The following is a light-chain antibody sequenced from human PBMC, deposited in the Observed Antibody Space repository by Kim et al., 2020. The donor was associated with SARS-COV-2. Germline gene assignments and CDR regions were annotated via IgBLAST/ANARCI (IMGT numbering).Light chain of an antibody. CDR1: SIGSKS. V-gene: IGLV3-21*04. CDR3: QVWDRVSDHVV. J-gene: IGLJ2*01. Sequence: SYELTQPPSLSVAPGETAMIACGANSIGSKSVHWYQQKPGQAPVLVIYYDVDRPSGIPGRFSGSNSGKTATLTISGVEAGDEADYYCQVWDRVSDHVVFGGGTKLTVL. CDR2: YDV.